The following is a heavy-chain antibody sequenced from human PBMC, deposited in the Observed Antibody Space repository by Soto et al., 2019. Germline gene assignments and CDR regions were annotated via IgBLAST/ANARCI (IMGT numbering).Heavy chain of an antibody. CDR3: ARIDYGDYRGAFDI. D-gene: IGHD4-17*01. J-gene: IGHJ3*02. V-gene: IGHV5-51*07. CDR2: IYPGDSDT. CDR1: EYGITSYL. Sequence: PLKKSRQGSEYGITSYLLDQVNKMPGKGLEWMGIIYPGDSDTRYSPSFQGQVTISADKSISTADLQWSSLKASDTAMYYCARIDYGDYRGAFDIWGQGTMVTVSS.